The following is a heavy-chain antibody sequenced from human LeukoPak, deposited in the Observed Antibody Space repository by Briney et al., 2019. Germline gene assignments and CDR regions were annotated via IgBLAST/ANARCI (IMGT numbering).Heavy chain of an antibody. CDR1: GFTFSSYW. V-gene: IGHV3-7*01. D-gene: IGHD1-1*01. CDR3: ATNSGKRFDS. CDR2: INQDGSQT. J-gene: IGHJ4*02. Sequence: GGSLRLSCAASGFTFSSYWWVGFGQTPGEGLKYLVNINQDGSQTYYMDSVKGRFTISRDNTKNSLYLQMNSLRAEDTAVYYCATNSGKRFDSWGQGTLVTVSS.